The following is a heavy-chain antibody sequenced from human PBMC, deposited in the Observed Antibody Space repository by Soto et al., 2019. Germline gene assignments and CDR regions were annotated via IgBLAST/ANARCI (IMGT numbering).Heavy chain of an antibody. CDR3: ATEGPPATAAESVFDY. Sequence: PGGSLRLSCAVSGIIFTGYGMHWVRQVPGKGLEWVAVIRFSGSYINYADFVKGRFTISRDNSKNSLYLQMNSLRAEDTAVYYCATEGPPATAAESVFDYWGQGTLVTVSS. D-gene: IGHD2-21*02. J-gene: IGHJ4*02. V-gene: IGHV3-33*03. CDR1: GIIFTGYG. CDR2: IRFSGSYI.